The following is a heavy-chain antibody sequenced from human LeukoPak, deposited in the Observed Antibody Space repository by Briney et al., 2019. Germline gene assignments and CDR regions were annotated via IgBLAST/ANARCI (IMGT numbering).Heavy chain of an antibody. CDR3: ARSPSIAAAPSTFDY. Sequence: PSETLSLTCAVYGGSFSGYYWSWIRQPPGKGLEWIGEINHSGSTNYNPSLKSRVTISVDTSKNQFSLKLSSVTAADTAVYYCARSPSIAAAPSTFDYWGQGTLVTVSS. V-gene: IGHV4-34*01. CDR2: INHSGST. CDR1: GGSFSGYY. D-gene: IGHD6-13*01. J-gene: IGHJ4*02.